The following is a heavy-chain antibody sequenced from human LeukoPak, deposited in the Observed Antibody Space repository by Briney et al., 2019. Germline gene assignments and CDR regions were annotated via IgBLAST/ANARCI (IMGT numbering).Heavy chain of an antibody. Sequence: ASVKVSCKVSGYTLTELSMHWVRQAPGKGLEWMGGFDPEDGETIYAQKFQGRVTMTEDTSTDTAYMELSSLRSEDTAVYYCATYFVVVPAANWFDPWGQGTLVTVSS. CDR2: FDPEDGET. J-gene: IGHJ5*02. D-gene: IGHD2-2*01. V-gene: IGHV1-24*01. CDR1: GYTLTELS. CDR3: ATYFVVVPAANWFDP.